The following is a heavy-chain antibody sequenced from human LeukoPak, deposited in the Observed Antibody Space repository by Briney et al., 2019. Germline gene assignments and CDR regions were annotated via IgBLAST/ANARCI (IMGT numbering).Heavy chain of an antibody. D-gene: IGHD2-2*01. J-gene: IGHJ4*02. CDR3: AKDRDIVVVSAAPHY. CDR2: ISGSGGST. CDR1: GFTFSSYA. V-gene: IGHV3-23*01. Sequence: GGSLRLACAASGFTFSSYAMSWVRQAQGKGLEWVSAISGSGGSTYYADSVKGRFTISRDNSKNTPYLQMNSLRAEDTAVYYCAKDRDIVVVSAAPHYWGQGTLVTVSS.